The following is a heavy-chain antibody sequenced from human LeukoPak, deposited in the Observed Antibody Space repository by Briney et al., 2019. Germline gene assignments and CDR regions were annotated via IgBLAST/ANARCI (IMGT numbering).Heavy chain of an antibody. V-gene: IGHV3-53*01. J-gene: IGHJ4*02. CDR1: GFTVSSNY. CDR3: ARDYASDY. Sequence: GGSLRLSCAASGFTVSSNYMSWVRQAPGKGLEWVSVIYSGGSTYYADSVKGRFTISRDNAKNSLYLQMSSLRAEDTAVYYCARDYASDYWGQGTLVTVSS. CDR2: IYSGGST. D-gene: IGHD3-10*01.